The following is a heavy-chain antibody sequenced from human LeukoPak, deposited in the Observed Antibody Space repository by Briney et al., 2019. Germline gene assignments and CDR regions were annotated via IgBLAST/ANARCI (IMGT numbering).Heavy chain of an antibody. D-gene: IGHD2-8*01. CDR1: GGSFSGYY. J-gene: IGHJ6*04. Sequence: SETLSLTCAVYGGSFSGYYWSWIHQPPGKGLEWIGEINHSGSTNYNPSLKSRVTISVDTSKNQFSLKLSSVTAADTAVYYCARERKKWMDVWGKGTTVTVSS. CDR3: ARERKKWMDV. CDR2: INHSGST. V-gene: IGHV4-34*01.